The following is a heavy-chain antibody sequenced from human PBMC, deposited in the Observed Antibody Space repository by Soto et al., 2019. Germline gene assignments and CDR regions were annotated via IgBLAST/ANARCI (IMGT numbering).Heavy chain of an antibody. CDR3: ARDLKQLVGDSYGMDV. CDR2: INPSGGST. D-gene: IGHD6-6*01. Sequence: ASVKVSCKASGYTFTSYYMHWVRQAPGQGPEWMGIINPSGGSTSYAQKFQGRVTMTRDTSTSTVYMELSSLRSEDTAVYYCARDLKQLVGDSYGMDVWCQGPTVTLSS. CDR1: GYTFTSYY. V-gene: IGHV1-46*01. J-gene: IGHJ6*02.